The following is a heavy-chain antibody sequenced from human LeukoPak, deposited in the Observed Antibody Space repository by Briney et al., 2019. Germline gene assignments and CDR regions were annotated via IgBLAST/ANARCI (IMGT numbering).Heavy chain of an antibody. CDR1: GYTFTSYY. CDR2: INPSGGST. D-gene: IGHD5-18*01. J-gene: IGHJ4*02. CDR3: ARVPLGDTATLDY. V-gene: IGHV1-46*01. Sequence: ASVKVSCKASGYTFTSYYMHWVRPARGQGLEWMGIINPSGGSTSYAQKFQGRVTMTRDMSTSTVYMELSSLRSEDTAVYYCARVPLGDTATLDYWGQGTLVTVSS.